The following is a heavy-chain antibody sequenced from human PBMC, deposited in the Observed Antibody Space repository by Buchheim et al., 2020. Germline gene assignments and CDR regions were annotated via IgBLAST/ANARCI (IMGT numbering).Heavy chain of an antibody. D-gene: IGHD2-2*01. V-gene: IGHV3-23*01. Sequence: EVQLLESGGGLVQPGGSLRLSCAASGFTFSSYAMSWVRQAPGKGLEWVSAISGSGGSTYYADSVKGRFTISRENSKNKLYLQMNSLRSEDTAVYYCAKDLPSDIVLGPAAAYYYGMDVWGQGTT. CDR2: ISGSGGST. CDR1: GFTFSSYA. J-gene: IGHJ6*02. CDR3: AKDLPSDIVLGPAAAYYYGMDV.